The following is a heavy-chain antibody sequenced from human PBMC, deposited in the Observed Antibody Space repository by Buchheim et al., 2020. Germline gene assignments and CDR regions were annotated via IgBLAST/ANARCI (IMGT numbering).Heavy chain of an antibody. J-gene: IGHJ4*02. CDR3: ARIRDGSGNHYFDY. V-gene: IGHV2-70*15. CDR1: GFSLRTTGMC. CDR2: IDWDDDK. D-gene: IGHD3-22*01. Sequence: QVTLRESGPALVKPTQTLTLTCTFSGFSLRTTGMCVGWIRQPPGKALEWLARIDWDDDKYYNTSLKTRLPISKDTSKNQVVLTMTNMDPVDTATYFCARIRDGSGNHYFDYWGQGTL.